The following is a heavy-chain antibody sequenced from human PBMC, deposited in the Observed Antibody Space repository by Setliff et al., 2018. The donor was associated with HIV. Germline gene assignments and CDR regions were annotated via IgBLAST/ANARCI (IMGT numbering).Heavy chain of an antibody. CDR3: TKGWSEHTSTVQIEYFLH. V-gene: IGHV1-69*10. CDR2: IIPMVNIA. CDR1: GGTSSSYV. J-gene: IGHJ1*01. Sequence: SVKVSCKASGGTSSSYVISWVRQAPGQGLEWMGGIIPMVNIANYAQNFQGRVTIIADKSTSTVYMELRSLRSEDTAVYYCTKGWSEHTSTVQIEYFLHWGQGTLVTVSS. D-gene: IGHD2-8*01.